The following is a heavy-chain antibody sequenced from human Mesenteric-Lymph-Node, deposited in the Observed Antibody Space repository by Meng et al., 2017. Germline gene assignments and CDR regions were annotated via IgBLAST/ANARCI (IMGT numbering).Heavy chain of an antibody. Sequence: GGSLRLSCAASGFTFSSYAMHWVRQAPGKGLEWVSLITWDGGIPYYADSVKGRFTISRDNSKNSLYLQMHSLRTEDTALYYCAKDNTPRYCSGGSCDRYFDYWGQGTLVTVSS. CDR2: ITWDGGIP. V-gene: IGHV3-43*02. D-gene: IGHD2-15*01. CDR3: AKDNTPRYCSGGSCDRYFDY. CDR1: GFTFSSYA. J-gene: IGHJ4*02.